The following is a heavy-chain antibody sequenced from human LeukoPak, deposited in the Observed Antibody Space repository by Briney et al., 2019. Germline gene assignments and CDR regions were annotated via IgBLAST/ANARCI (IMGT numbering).Heavy chain of an antibody. CDR3: ATTTIRLGY. V-gene: IGHV4-38-2*01. CDR1: GFTFNSYA. D-gene: IGHD1-26*01. CDR2: MYYRGST. Sequence: GSLRLSCAASGFTFNSYAMSWVRQAPGKGLEWIGSMYYRGSTYHNPSLKSRVTISVDTSKNQFSLKLSSVTAADTAVYYCATTTIRLGYWGQGTLVTVSS. J-gene: IGHJ4*02.